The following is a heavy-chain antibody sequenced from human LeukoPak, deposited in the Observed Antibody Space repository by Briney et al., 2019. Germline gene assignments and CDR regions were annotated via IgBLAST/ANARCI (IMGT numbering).Heavy chain of an antibody. J-gene: IGHJ5*02. CDR3: ARDPHCSSPSRYAEWFDP. CDR2: INSDGSSS. CDR1: GFTFSSFW. V-gene: IGHV3-74*01. Sequence: GGSLRLSCAASGFTFSSFWMHWVRQAPEKGLVWLSHINSDGSSSNYADSVKGRFTISRDNAKNTLYLQMSSLRAEDTAVCYCARDPHCSSPSRYAEWFDPWGQGTLVTASS. D-gene: IGHD2-2*01.